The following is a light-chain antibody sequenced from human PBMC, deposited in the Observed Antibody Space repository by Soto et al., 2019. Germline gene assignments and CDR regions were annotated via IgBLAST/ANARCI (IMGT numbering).Light chain of an antibody. CDR2: DAS. Sequence: AIQLTQSPSSLSASVGDRVTVTCRASQGISSALAWFQQTPVKAPKLLIYDASSLESGVPSRFSGSGSGTDFTLTISSLQPEDFATYYCQQFNNYPLTFGGGTRWIS. V-gene: IGKV1D-13*01. CDR3: QQFNNYPLT. CDR1: QGISSA. J-gene: IGKJ4*01.